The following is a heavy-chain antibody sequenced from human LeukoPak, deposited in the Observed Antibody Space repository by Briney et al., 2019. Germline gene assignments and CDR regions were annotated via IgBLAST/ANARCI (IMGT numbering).Heavy chain of an antibody. V-gene: IGHV3-11*01. CDR1: GFPFSDYY. CDR2: MSSRGYPI. CDR3: ARVGIALASPFDY. D-gene: IGHD1-1*01. J-gene: IGHJ4*02. Sequence: PGGPLRLSCLASGFPFSDYYISWAPPAPGHRPQPTSYMSSRGYPIYYADSVKGRFTISRDNAKNTLYLQMHNLRADDTAVYFCARVGIALASPFDYWGLGTLVAVSS.